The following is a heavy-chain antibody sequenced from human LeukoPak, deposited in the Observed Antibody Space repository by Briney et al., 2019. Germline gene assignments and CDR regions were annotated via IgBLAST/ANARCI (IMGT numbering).Heavy chain of an antibody. D-gene: IGHD3-22*01. CDR3: ARLVDYDSSGYFDY. V-gene: IGHV3-21*06. J-gene: IGHJ4*02. CDR2: ISSSSSYI. CDR1: GFTFSSYS. Sequence: PGGSLRLSCAASGFTFSSYSMNWVRQAPGKGLEWVSSISSSSSYIYYADSVKGRFTISRDNAKNSLYLQMNSLRGEDTAVYYCARLVDYDSSGYFDYWGQGTLVTVSS.